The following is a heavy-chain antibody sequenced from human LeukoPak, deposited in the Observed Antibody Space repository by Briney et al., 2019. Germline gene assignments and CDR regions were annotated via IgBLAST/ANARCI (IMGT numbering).Heavy chain of an antibody. J-gene: IGHJ1*01. CDR2: ISSSSSYI. V-gene: IGHV3-21*04. CDR3: AKGPGAAVGKRYIQH. CDR1: GFTFSSYS. D-gene: IGHD6-13*01. Sequence: GGSLRLPCAASGFTFSSYSMNWVRQAPGKGLGWVSSISSSSSYIYYADSVKGRFTISRDNAKNSLYLQMNSLRAEDTALYYCAKGPGAAVGKRYIQHWGQGTLVTVSS.